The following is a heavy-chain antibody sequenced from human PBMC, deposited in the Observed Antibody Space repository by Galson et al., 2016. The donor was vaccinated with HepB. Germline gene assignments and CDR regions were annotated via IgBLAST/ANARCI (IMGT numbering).Heavy chain of an antibody. CDR2: ISASGDGR. CDR3: AKEEFEVAYGEGGAYYHGMDV. D-gene: IGHD4-17*01. V-gene: IGHV3-23*01. J-gene: IGHJ6*02. Sequence: SLRLSCAASGFTFKNFVMTWVRQAPGKGLEWVATISASGDGRNYADFVRGRFTVARDSSSNTMVLQMNSLRAEDTAVYYCAKEEFEVAYGEGGAYYHGMDVWGQGTSVTVSS. CDR1: GFTFKNFV.